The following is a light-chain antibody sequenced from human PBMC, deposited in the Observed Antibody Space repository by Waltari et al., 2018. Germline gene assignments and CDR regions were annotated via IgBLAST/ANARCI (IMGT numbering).Light chain of an antibody. CDR2: GAS. CDR3: QQYGSSPLT. Sequence: EIVLTQSPGPLSLSPGERATLSCRASQSVSSSYLAWYQQKPGHAPRLLIYGASSRATGIPDRFSGSGSGTDFTLTISRLEPEDFAVYYCQQYGSSPLTFGGGTKVEIK. CDR1: QSVSSSY. V-gene: IGKV3-20*01. J-gene: IGKJ4*01.